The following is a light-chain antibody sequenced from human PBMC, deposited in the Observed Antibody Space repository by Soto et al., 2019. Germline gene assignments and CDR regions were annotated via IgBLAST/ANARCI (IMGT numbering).Light chain of an antibody. J-gene: IGLJ2*01. CDR2: DVS. CDR3: SSYTSSRV. CDR1: SSDVGGYNY. V-gene: IGLV2-14*01. Sequence: QSALTQPASVSGSPGQSITISCTGTSSDVGGYNYVSWYQQHPGKAPKLMIYDVSNRPSGVSNRFSGSKSGNTASLTISGLQAEGAADYYCSSYTSSRVFGGGTQLTVL.